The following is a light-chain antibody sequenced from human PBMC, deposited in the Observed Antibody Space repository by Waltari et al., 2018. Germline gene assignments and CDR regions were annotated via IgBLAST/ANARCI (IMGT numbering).Light chain of an antibody. CDR3: QQSYSSPWT. V-gene: IGKV1-39*01. Sequence: DIQMTQSPSSLSASVGDRVTITCRASQGISDYLNWYQHKSGKAPRLLIYVASNLHTGVPSRFSGSGSGTDFTLTISSLQPEDFATYYCQQSYSSPWTFGQGTKVEIK. J-gene: IGKJ1*01. CDR1: QGISDY. CDR2: VAS.